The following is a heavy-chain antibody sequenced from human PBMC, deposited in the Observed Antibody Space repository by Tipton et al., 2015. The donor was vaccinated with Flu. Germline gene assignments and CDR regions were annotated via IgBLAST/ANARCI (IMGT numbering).Heavy chain of an antibody. CDR1: GDSISSGAHY. V-gene: IGHV4-61*02. CDR3: ARDDGDYGSETYHYYYGMDV. CDR2: IYTSGNT. J-gene: IGHJ6*02. D-gene: IGHD3-10*01. Sequence: LRLSCAVSGDSISSGAHYWSWIRQPAGKGLEWIGRIYTSGNTNYNPSLKTRVTISVDTSKNQFSLKLTSVTAADTAVYYCARDDGDYGSETYHYYYGMDVWGQGP.